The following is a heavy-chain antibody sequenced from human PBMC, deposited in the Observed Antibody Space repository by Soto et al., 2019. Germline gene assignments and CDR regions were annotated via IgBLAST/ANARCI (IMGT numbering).Heavy chain of an antibody. V-gene: IGHV4-34*01. Sequence: QVPLQQWGAGLLKPSETLSLTCAVYGGSFRGYYWSWIRPPPGKGLAWIGEINHSGSTNYNPSPKRRVTIPVDTAKNQVSLKQSTVTAADTAVYYCASVLNNSNYVLWGVYWGQGTLGTVSS. J-gene: IGHJ4*02. CDR1: GGSFRGYY. CDR2: INHSGST. CDR3: ASVLNNSNYVLWGVY. D-gene: IGHD4-4*01.